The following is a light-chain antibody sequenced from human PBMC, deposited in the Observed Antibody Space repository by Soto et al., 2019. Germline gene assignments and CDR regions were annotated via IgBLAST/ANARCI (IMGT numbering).Light chain of an antibody. CDR1: QSVSSY. J-gene: IGKJ2*01. CDR3: QHRSNWPPMYT. Sequence: EIVLTQSPATLSLSPGERATLSCRASQSVSSYLAWYQQKPGQAPRLLIYDASNRSTGIPARFRGSGYGTDFTLPIISLEPEDFEVYYWQHRSNWPPMYTFGQGTQLEIK. CDR2: DAS. V-gene: IGKV3-11*01.